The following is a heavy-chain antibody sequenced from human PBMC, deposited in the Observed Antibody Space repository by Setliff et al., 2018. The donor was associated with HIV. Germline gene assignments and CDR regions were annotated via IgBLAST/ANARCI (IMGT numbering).Heavy chain of an antibody. CDR3: VRDGLYDSSGYEYFQL. D-gene: IGHD3-22*01. CDR2: INPNSGDT. Sequence: RASVKVSCKASGSTFTDYYMHWVRQAPGQGLEWMGWINPNSGDTNYAQKFQGRVTMTRDTSISTAYMELTRLRSDDTAVYYCVRDGLYDSSGYEYFQLWGQGTLVTVSS. J-gene: IGHJ1*01. CDR1: GSTFTDYY. V-gene: IGHV1-2*02.